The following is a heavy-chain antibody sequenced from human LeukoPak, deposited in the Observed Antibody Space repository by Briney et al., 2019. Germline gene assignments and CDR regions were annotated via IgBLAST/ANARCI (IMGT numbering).Heavy chain of an antibody. CDR2: IIPIFGTA. CDR1: GGTFSSYA. CDR3: ARDPGTRVVTPGVIWFDP. V-gene: IGHV1-69*05. D-gene: IGHD4-23*01. Sequence: SVKVSCKASGGTFSSYAISWVRQASGQGLEWMGRIIPIFGTANYAQEFQGRVTITTDESTSTAYMELSSLRSEDTAVYYCARDPGTRVVTPGVIWFDPWGQGTLVTVSS. J-gene: IGHJ5*02.